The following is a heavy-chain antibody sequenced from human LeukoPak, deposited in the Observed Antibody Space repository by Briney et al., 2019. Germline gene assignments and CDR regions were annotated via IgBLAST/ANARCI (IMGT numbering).Heavy chain of an antibody. CDR2: IYATGNT. Sequence: SSETLSLTCAVSGGSMSDHYWSWIRQTPGTTLEWIGYIYATGNTNYNPSLKGRVTISLDTSKNHFSLRLSSVTAADTALYYCARHFRKDYPDSGSSQYFHYIDVWGKGTTVTVSS. CDR1: GGSMSDHY. D-gene: IGHD3-10*01. CDR3: ARHFRKDYPDSGSSQYFHYIDV. J-gene: IGHJ6*03. V-gene: IGHV4-4*09.